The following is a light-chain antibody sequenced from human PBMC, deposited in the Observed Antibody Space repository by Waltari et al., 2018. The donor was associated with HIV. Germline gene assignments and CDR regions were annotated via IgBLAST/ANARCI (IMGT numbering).Light chain of an antibody. V-gene: IGLV3-21*02. J-gene: IGLJ1*01. CDR3: EVWDSGRDEYV. Sequence: SYVLTQPPSLSVAPGQTVTIPCGGDNIANRNVNWYSQRPGQAPVLVVFDDTDRPSVIQLRPPASNSGNAATLTLSRVEAGDEADYYCEVWDSGRDEYVFGPGTRVTVL. CDR1: NIANRN. CDR2: DDT.